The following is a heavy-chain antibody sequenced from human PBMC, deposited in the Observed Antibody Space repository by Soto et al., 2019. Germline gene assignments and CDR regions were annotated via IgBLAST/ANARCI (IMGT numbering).Heavy chain of an antibody. CDR3: APHVHCSGGSCHYDAFDI. J-gene: IGHJ3*02. Sequence: EVQLLESGGGLVQPGESLRLSCAFSGFIFGNYMMTWVRQAPGKGLEWVSTIRDGGESTYYADSVKGRFTISRDNSKNTLYLQMDSLGVEDTAVYYCAPHVHCSGGSCHYDAFDIRGQGIMVTVSS. V-gene: IGHV3-23*01. D-gene: IGHD2-15*01. CDR1: GFIFGNYM. CDR2: IRDGGEST.